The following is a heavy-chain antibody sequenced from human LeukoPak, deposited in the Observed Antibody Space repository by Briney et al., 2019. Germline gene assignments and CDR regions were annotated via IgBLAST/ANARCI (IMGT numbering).Heavy chain of an antibody. D-gene: IGHD2-2*01. CDR3: ARGCSSTTCYHNFDY. J-gene: IGHJ4*02. Sequence: GESLKIPFKGLGYSFTSFWIGWVRQIPGKGLEGRRIIYPDDSDTRYSPSFQGQVTISADKSISTAYLQWSSLKASDTAMYYCARGCSSTTCYHNFDYWGQGTLVTVSS. CDR2: IYPDDSDT. V-gene: IGHV5-51*01. CDR1: GYSFTSFW.